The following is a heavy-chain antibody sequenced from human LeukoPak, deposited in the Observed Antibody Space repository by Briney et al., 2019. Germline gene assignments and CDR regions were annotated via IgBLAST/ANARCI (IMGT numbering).Heavy chain of an antibody. CDR3: ARDHGRTSITMIVVVPDAFDI. CDR1: GYTFTSYA. D-gene: IGHD3-22*01. Sequence: ASVKVSCKASGYTFTSYAMHWVRQAPGQRLEWMGWINAGNGNTKYSQKFQGRVTITRDTSASTAYMELRSLRSDDTAVYYCARDHGRTSITMIVVVPDAFDIWGQGTMVTVSS. CDR2: INAGNGNT. V-gene: IGHV1-3*01. J-gene: IGHJ3*02.